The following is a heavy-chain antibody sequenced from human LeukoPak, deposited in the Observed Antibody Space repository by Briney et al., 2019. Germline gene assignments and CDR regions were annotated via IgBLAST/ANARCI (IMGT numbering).Heavy chain of an antibody. Sequence: PGGSLRLSCAASGFTFSSYAMHWVRQAPGKGLEWVAVISYDGSNKYYADSVKGRFTISRDNAKNSLYLQMNSLRAEDTALYYCANLGVSASRAFDIWGQGTMVTVSS. J-gene: IGHJ3*02. CDR1: GFTFSSYA. CDR3: ANLGVSASRAFDI. D-gene: IGHD4/OR15-4a*01. CDR2: ISYDGSNK. V-gene: IGHV3-30*04.